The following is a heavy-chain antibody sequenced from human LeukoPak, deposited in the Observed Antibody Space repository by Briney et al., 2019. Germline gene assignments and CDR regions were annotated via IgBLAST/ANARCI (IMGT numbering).Heavy chain of an antibody. Sequence: GASVKVSCKASGYTFSSYGFSWVRQAPGQGLEWMGWISAYNGNTNYAQKFQGRVTMTTDTSTSTVYMELRSLRSDDTAVYYCARGNWNYASFWFDPWGQGTLVTVSS. CDR2: ISAYNGNT. CDR1: GYTFSSYG. V-gene: IGHV1-18*01. J-gene: IGHJ5*02. D-gene: IGHD1-7*01. CDR3: ARGNWNYASFWFDP.